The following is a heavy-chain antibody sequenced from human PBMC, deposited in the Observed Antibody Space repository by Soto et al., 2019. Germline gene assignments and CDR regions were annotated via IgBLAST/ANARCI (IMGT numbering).Heavy chain of an antibody. Sequence: SETLSLTCTVSGGSISSSSYYWGWIRQPPGKGLEWIGSIYYSGSTYYNPSLKSRVTISVDTSKNQFSLKLSSVTAADTAVYYCASHPEAFIVVVGAGARFDYWGQGTLGTVSA. CDR2: IYYSGST. V-gene: IGHV4-39*01. D-gene: IGHD2-21*01. CDR1: GGSISSSSYY. CDR3: ASHPEAFIVVVGAGARFDY. J-gene: IGHJ4*02.